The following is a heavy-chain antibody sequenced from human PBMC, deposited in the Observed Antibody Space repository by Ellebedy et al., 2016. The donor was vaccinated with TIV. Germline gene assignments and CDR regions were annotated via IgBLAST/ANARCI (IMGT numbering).Heavy chain of an antibody. J-gene: IGHJ4*02. CDR3: ARGSGFAQPLDY. CDR1: GGSISTYY. CDR2: ISDSGSA. V-gene: IGHV4-59*01. Sequence: GSLRLXXTVSGGSISTYYWNWIRQPPGKGLEWIGYISDSGSATYNPSLESRVTISVDTSNNHFSLKLKSVTAADTAVYYCARGSGFAQPLDYWGQGTLVTVSS. D-gene: IGHD3-10*01.